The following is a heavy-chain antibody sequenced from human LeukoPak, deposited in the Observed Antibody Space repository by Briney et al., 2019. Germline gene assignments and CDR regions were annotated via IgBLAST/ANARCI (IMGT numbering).Heavy chain of an antibody. J-gene: IGHJ5*02. D-gene: IGHD2-2*02. CDR1: GGTFSGYA. V-gene: IGHV1-69*13. CDR3: ARVPDIVVVPAAIKWAWFDP. Sequence: SVKVSCKASGGTFSGYAISWVRQAPGQGLEWMGGIIPIFGTANYAQKFQGRVTITADESTSTAYMELSSLRSEDTAAYYCARVPDIVVVPAAIKWAWFDPWGQGTLVTVSS. CDR2: IIPIFGTA.